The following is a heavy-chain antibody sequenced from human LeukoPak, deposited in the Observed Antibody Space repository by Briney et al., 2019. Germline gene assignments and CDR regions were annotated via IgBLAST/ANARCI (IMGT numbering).Heavy chain of an antibody. Sequence: ASVKVSCKASGYTFTGYYMHWVRQAPGQGLEWMGWINPNSGGTNYAQKFQGRVTMTRDTSISTAYMELSRLRSDDTAVYYCARGVELVAATDDAFDIWGQGTMVTVSS. CDR3: ARGVELVAATDDAFDI. CDR1: GYTFTGYY. D-gene: IGHD2-15*01. V-gene: IGHV1-2*02. CDR2: INPNSGGT. J-gene: IGHJ3*02.